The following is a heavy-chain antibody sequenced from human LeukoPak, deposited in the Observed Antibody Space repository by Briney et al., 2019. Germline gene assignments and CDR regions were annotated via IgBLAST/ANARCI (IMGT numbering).Heavy chain of an antibody. Sequence: GGSLRLSCAASGFIVSSKYMSWVRQAPGKGLEWVSIIYTGGSTHYADSVKGRFTISRDSSKNTLFLQMNSLRAEDTAVYYCTTSIWYFDCWGQGTLVTVSS. V-gene: IGHV3-53*01. CDR1: GFIVSSKY. J-gene: IGHJ4*02. CDR3: TTSIWYFDC. CDR2: IYTGGST.